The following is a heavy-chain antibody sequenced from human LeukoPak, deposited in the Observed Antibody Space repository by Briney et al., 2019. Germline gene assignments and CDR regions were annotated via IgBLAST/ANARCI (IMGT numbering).Heavy chain of an antibody. Sequence: SVKVSCKASGGSFSSYVITWVRQAPGQGLEWMGRIIPVFGVSNFAQKFQGRVTITADKSTNTAHMELSRLESGDTAVYYCTRDLRWHNARNSNWFDPWGQGTLVTVSS. CDR3: TRDLRWHNARNSNWFDP. D-gene: IGHD4-23*01. J-gene: IGHJ5*02. CDR2: IIPVFGVS. CDR1: GGSFSSYV. V-gene: IGHV1-69*04.